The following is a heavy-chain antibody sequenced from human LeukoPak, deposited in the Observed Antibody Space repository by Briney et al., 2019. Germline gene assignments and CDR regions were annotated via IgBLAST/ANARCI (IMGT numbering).Heavy chain of an antibody. D-gene: IGHD6-13*01. V-gene: IGHV1-46*01. J-gene: IGHJ4*02. CDR1: GYTFTSYY. Sequence: GASVKVSCKASGYTFTSYYMHWVRQAPGQGLEWMGIINPSGGSTSYAQKFQGRVTMTRGMSTSTVYMELSSLRSEDTAVYYCARAQAAGGDYWGQGTLVTVSS. CDR2: INPSGGST. CDR3: ARAQAAGGDY.